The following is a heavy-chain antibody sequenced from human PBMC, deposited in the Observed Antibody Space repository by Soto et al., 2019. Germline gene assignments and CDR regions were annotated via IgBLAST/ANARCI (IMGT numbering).Heavy chain of an antibody. V-gene: IGHV4-31*03. CDR3: ARGGYTYTPFDY. J-gene: IGHJ4*02. D-gene: IGHD5-18*01. CDR2: IYYSGST. CDR1: GGSIGSGGYY. Sequence: QVQLQESGPGLVKPSQTLSLTCTVSGGSIGSGGYYWSWIRQHPGKGLEWIGYIYYSGSTYYNPSLQSRVTKSVDTSKNQFSLKLSSVTAADTAVYYCARGGYTYTPFDYWGQGTLVTVSS.